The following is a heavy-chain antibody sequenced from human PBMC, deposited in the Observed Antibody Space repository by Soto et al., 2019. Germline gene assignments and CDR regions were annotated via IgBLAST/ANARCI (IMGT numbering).Heavy chain of an antibody. Sequence: SETLSLTCAVYGGSFSGYYWSWIRQPPGKGLEWIGEINHSGSTNYNPSLKSRVTISVDTSKNQFSLKLSSVTAADTAVYYCARDSSGYYPYYFDYWGQGTLVTVSS. V-gene: IGHV4-34*01. CDR2: INHSGST. CDR1: GGSFSGYY. J-gene: IGHJ4*02. D-gene: IGHD3-22*01. CDR3: ARDSSGYYPYYFDY.